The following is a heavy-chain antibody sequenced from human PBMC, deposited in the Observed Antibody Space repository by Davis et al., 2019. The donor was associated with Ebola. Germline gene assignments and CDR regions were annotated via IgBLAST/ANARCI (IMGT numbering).Heavy chain of an antibody. J-gene: IGHJ4*02. CDR1: GYSFTDDG. CDR3: ARDRRYYYDSSGYYSNDY. CDR2: ISAYNGNT. Sequence: ASVKVSCKASGYSFTDDGISWVRQAPGQGLEWMGWISAYNGNTNYAQKLQGRVTMTTDTSTSTAYMELRSLRSDDTAVYYCARDRRYYYDSSGYYSNDYWGQGTLVTVSS. V-gene: IGHV1-18*01. D-gene: IGHD3-22*01.